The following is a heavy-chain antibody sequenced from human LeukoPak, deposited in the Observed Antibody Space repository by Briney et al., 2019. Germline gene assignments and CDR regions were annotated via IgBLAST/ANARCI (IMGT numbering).Heavy chain of an antibody. V-gene: IGHV4-39*01. D-gene: IGHD3-10*01. J-gene: IGHJ4*02. CDR1: GGSISSSRYY. Sequence: SETLSLTCTVSGGSISSSRYYWAWIRQPPGKGLEWIVSVFYTGTTDYNPFLNSRVTISIDTSKNQFSLNLGSVTAADSAFYYCAKYGSGTYWGQGTLVTVSS. CDR3: AKYGSGTY. CDR2: VFYTGTT.